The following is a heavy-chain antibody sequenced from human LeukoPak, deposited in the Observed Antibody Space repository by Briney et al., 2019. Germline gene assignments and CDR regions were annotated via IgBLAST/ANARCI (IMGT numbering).Heavy chain of an antibody. CDR3: ARQNGYDFWSGYFDY. CDR1: GGSIGSGTYD. J-gene: IGHJ4*02. Sequence: SETLSLTCTVSGGSIGSGTYDWSWIRQPAGKGLEWIGRIHTSGSTNYNPSLKSRVTISLDTPKNQFSLKLSSVTAADTAVYYCARQNGYDFWSGYFDYWGQGTLVTVSS. V-gene: IGHV4-61*02. D-gene: IGHD3-3*01. CDR2: IHTSGST.